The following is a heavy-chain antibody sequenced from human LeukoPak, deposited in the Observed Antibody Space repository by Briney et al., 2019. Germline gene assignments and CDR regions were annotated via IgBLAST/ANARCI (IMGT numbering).Heavy chain of an antibody. J-gene: IGHJ4*02. Sequence: SETLSLTCTVPGSSISSYYWSWIRQPPGKGLEWIGYIYTSGSTNYNPSLKSRVTISVDTSKNQFSLRLSSVTAADTAVYYCARHLFNGDWTPLFDYWGQGTLVTVSS. D-gene: IGHD4-17*01. CDR3: ARHLFNGDWTPLFDY. CDR1: GSSISSYY. V-gene: IGHV4-4*09. CDR2: IYTSGST.